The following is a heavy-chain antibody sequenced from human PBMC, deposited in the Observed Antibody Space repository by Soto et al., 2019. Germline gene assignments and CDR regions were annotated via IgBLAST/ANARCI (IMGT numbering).Heavy chain of an antibody. CDR1: GGSISSYY. V-gene: IGHV4-59*01. CDR3: ASQTANFYGSGSYYLPFDY. Sequence: SETLSLTCTVSGGSISSYYWSWIRQPPGKGLEWIGNIYYSGSTNYNPSLKSRVTISVDTSKNQFSLKLSSVTAADTAVYYCASQTANFYGSGSYYLPFDYWGQGTLVTVS. J-gene: IGHJ4*02. CDR2: IYYSGST. D-gene: IGHD3-10*01.